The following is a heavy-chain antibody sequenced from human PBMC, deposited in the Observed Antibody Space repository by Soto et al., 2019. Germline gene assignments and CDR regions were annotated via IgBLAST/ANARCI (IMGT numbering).Heavy chain of an antibody. CDR2: IYYSGST. J-gene: IGHJ4*02. V-gene: IGHV4-39*01. CDR1: GGSISSSSYY. D-gene: IGHD4-17*01. Sequence: SETLSLTCTVSGGSISSSSYYWGWIRQPPGKGLEWIGSIYYSGSTYYNPSLKSRVTISVDTSKNQFSLKLSSVTAADTAVYYCARHATVTTLFDYWGQGTLVTVSS. CDR3: ARHATVTTLFDY.